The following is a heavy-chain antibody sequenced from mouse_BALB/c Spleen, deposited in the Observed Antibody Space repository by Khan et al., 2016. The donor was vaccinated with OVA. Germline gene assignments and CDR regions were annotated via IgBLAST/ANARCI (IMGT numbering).Heavy chain of an antibody. V-gene: IGHV1S135*01. CDR2: IDPFNGST. Sequence: IQLVQSGPELMKPGASVKMSCKASDSSFTDYYMHWMKQSHGKSLEWIGYIDPFNGSTTYNQKFKGKATLTVDKSSSTAYMHLNSLTSEESAVYYCARNGMTTWFAYWGQGTLVTVSA. CDR3: ARNGMTTWFAY. J-gene: IGHJ3*01. CDR1: DSSFTDYY. D-gene: IGHD4-1*01.